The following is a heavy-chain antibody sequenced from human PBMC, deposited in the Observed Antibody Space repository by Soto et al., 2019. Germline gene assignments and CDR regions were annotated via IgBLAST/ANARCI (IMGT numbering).Heavy chain of an antibody. CDR2: AHHSGRT. J-gene: IGHJ4*02. Sequence: SETLSLTCTVSGDSMSSSNWWNWVRQPPGKGLEWIGEAHHSGRTNYNPSLKSRVTISVDRSQNHFSLQMTSVTAADTAVYYCARSQATALDYWGQGTLVTVSS. V-gene: IGHV4-4*02. CDR1: GDSMSSSNW. CDR3: ARSQATALDY.